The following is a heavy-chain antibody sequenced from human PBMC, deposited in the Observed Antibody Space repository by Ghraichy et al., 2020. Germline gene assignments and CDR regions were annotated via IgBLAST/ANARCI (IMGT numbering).Heavy chain of an antibody. V-gene: IGHV4-38-2*02. CDR2: IYHSGST. D-gene: IGHD3-16*01. CDR3: ARDLDFGGANMGIDY. Sequence: SETLSLTCAVSGYSISSGYYWGWIRQPPGKGLEWIGSIYHSGSTYYNPSLKSRVTISVDTSKNQFSLKLSSVTAADTAVYYCARDLDFGGANMGIDYWGQGTLVTVSS. CDR1: GYSISSGYY. J-gene: IGHJ4*02.